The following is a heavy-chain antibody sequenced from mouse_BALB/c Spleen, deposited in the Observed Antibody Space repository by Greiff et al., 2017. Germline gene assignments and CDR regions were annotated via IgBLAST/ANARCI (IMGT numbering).Heavy chain of an antibody. CDR1: GYTFTDYE. V-gene: IGHV1-15*01. D-gene: IGHD2-14*01. CDR3: TRGGYDTFDY. CDR2: IDPETGGT. Sequence: VQLVESGAELVRPGASVTLSCKASGYTFTDYEMHWVKQTPVHGLEWIGAIDPETGGTAYNQKFKGKATLTADKSSSTAYMELRSLTSEDSAVYYCTRGGYDTFDYWGQGTTLTVSS. J-gene: IGHJ2*01.